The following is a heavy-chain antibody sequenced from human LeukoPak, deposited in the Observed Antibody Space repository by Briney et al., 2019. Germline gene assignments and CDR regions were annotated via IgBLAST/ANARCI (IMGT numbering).Heavy chain of an antibody. V-gene: IGHV3-23*01. Sequence: PGGSLRLSCAASGFTFSSSSMSWVRQAPGKGLEWVAAISDTGRLSYCADSVNGRFTISRDNSKNTLSLQMNSLRAEDTAVYYCAKAGASSGPLDYWGQGTLVTVSS. J-gene: IGHJ4*02. CDR1: GFTFSSSS. CDR2: ISDTGRLS. CDR3: AKAGASSGPLDY. D-gene: IGHD3-22*01.